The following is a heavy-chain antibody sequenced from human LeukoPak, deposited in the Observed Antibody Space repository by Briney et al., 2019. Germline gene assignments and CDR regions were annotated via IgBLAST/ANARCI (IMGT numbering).Heavy chain of an antibody. J-gene: IGHJ3*02. CDR3: AREGWELLRAFDI. Sequence: APVKVSCKASGYTFTAHYIHWVRQAPGQGLAWMGWINPHSGGTNCAQKFQGRVTMTRDTSISVVYMELSNLRSDDTAVYYCAREGWELLRAFDIWGQGTMVTVSS. D-gene: IGHD1-26*01. CDR2: INPHSGGT. V-gene: IGHV1-2*02. CDR1: GYTFTAHY.